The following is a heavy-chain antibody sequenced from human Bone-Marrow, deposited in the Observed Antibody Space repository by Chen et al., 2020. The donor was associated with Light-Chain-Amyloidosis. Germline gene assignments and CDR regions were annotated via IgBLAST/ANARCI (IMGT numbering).Heavy chain of an antibody. J-gene: IGHJ4*02. CDR3: ARRRDGYNFDY. CDR1: GYTLPNYW. V-gene: IGHV5-51*01. Sequence: LQQPAPDVTQPGESLKISCKGSGYTLPNYWIGWVRQMPGKGLGWMGVIYPDDSDARYSPSFEGQVTIPADKSITTAYLQWRSLKASDTAMYYCARRRDGYNFDYWGQGTLVTVSS. CDR2: IYPDDSDA. D-gene: IGHD5-12*01.